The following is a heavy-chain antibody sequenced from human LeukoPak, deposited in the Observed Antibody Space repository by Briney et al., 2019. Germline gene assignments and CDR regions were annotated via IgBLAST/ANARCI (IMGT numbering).Heavy chain of an antibody. D-gene: IGHD3-10*01. Sequence: GGSLRLSCAASGFTFSSYSMNWVRQAPGKGLEWVSYISSSSSYIYYADSVKGRFTISRDNAKNSLYLQMNSLRAEDTAVYYCARVRFGEIPYYFDYWGQGTLVTVSS. CDR2: ISSSSSYI. J-gene: IGHJ4*02. CDR1: GFTFSSYS. CDR3: ARVRFGEIPYYFDY. V-gene: IGHV3-21*05.